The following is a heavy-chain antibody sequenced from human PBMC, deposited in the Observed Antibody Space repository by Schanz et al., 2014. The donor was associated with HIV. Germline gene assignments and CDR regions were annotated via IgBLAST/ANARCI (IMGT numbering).Heavy chain of an antibody. CDR2: ISYDGRRK. Sequence: QVQLVESGGGVVRPGKSLRLSCEASGFTFSNYGMHWVRQAPGKGLEWVAVISYDGRRKHFADSVKGRFTISRDNSKNTLYLQMKSLRAEDTAVYYCAKDRNYYDSKYRGKGNYYYYYGMDVWGQGTTVTVSS. CDR3: AKDRNYYDSKYRGKGNYYYYYGMDV. CDR1: GFTFSNYG. V-gene: IGHV3-30*18. J-gene: IGHJ6*02. D-gene: IGHD3-22*01.